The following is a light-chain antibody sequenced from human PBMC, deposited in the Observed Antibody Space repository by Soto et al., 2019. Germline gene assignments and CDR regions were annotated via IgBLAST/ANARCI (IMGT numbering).Light chain of an antibody. J-gene: IGLJ3*02. Sequence: QSALTQPPSASGSPGQSVTISCTGTSSDVGAYNYVSWYQQHAGKAPKLVIYEVTKRPLGVPDRFSGSKSANTASLTVSGLQAEDEAGYYCSSFASSNTWVFGGGTKLTVL. V-gene: IGLV2-8*01. CDR2: EVT. CDR3: SSFASSNTWV. CDR1: SSDVGAYNY.